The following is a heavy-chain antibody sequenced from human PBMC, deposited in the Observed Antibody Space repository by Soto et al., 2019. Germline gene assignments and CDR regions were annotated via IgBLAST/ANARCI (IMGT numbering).Heavy chain of an antibody. CDR2: IYNSGST. D-gene: IGHD2-8*02. Sequence: PSETLSLTCTVSGGSISSSSYYWSWIRQPPGKGLEWIGYIYNSGSTYYNPSLKSRVTISVDTSKNQFSLKLTSVTAADTAVYYCARDKITGLFDYWGQGTLVTVSS. J-gene: IGHJ4*02. V-gene: IGHV4-39*07. CDR3: ARDKITGLFDY. CDR1: GGSISSSSYY.